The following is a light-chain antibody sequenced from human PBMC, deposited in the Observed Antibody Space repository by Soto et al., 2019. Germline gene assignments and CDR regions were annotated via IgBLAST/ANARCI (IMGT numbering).Light chain of an antibody. Sequence: EIVLTQSPATLSLCPGERATLSCRASQSVSSYLAWYQQKFGQAPRLLIYDASNRATGIPARFSGSGSATDFTLTISSLEPEDFAIYYCQQRYNWPLTFGQGTKV. CDR2: DAS. CDR1: QSVSSY. CDR3: QQRYNWPLT. V-gene: IGKV3-11*01. J-gene: IGKJ1*01.